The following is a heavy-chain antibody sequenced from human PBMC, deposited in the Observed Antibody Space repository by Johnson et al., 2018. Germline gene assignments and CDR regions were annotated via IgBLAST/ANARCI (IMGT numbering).Heavy chain of an antibody. J-gene: IGHJ6*02. V-gene: IGHV3-9*01. CDR3: AGESSGFGEGGMDV. Sequence: EVQLVESGGGLVQPGGSLRLSCAASGFTFSSYAMHWVRQAPGKGLEWVSGISWNSGSIGYADSVKGRFTISRDNSKNTLYLQMNSLRAEDTAGYYCAGESSGFGEGGMDVGGQGTTVTVSS. CDR1: GFTFSSYA. D-gene: IGHD3-10*01. CDR2: ISWNSGSI.